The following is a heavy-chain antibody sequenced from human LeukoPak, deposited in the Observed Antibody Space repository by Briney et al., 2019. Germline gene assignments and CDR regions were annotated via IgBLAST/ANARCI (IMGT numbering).Heavy chain of an antibody. J-gene: IGHJ4*02. D-gene: IGHD5-24*01. CDR3: ARGRWLQARGPSFDY. CDR1: GFTFSSYA. V-gene: IGHV3-30-3*01. CDR2: ISYDGSNK. Sequence: GGSLRLSCVASGFTFSSYAMHWVRQAPGKGLEWVAVISYDGSNKYYADSVKGRFTISRDNSKNTLYLQMNSLRAEDTAVYYCARGRWLQARGPSFDYWGQGTLVTVSS.